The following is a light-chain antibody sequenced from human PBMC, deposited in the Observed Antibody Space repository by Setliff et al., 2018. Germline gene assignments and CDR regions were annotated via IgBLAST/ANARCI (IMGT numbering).Light chain of an antibody. CDR1: RSDVGRYNF. Sequence: QSALTQPASVSGSPGQSITISCTGTRSDVGRYNFVSWYQHLPGEAPKLLIYDVTERPSGVSYRFSGSKSFNTASLTISGLQTEDEADYYCSSYTSSSPYVFGTGTKVTVL. J-gene: IGLJ1*01. V-gene: IGLV2-14*03. CDR3: SSYTSSSPYV. CDR2: DVT.